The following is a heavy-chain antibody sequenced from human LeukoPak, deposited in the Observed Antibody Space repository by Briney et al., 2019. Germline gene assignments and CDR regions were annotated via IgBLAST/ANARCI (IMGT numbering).Heavy chain of an antibody. D-gene: IGHD1-26*01. CDR2: TESKTDGGTT. V-gene: IGHV3-15*04. J-gene: IGHJ4*02. Sequence: GGSLRLSCAASGFTFSNAWMSWVRQAPGKGLEWVGRTESKTDGGTTAYAAPVKGRFTISRDDSKSTLFLQMNSLKTEDTAVYYCTAPIVGTTRLDYWGQGTLVTVSS. CDR3: TAPIVGTTRLDY. CDR1: GFTFSNAW.